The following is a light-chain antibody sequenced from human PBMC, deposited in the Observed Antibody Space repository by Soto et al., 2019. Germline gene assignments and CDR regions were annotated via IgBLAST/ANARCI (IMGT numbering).Light chain of an antibody. V-gene: IGLV2-14*03. CDR2: DVA. J-gene: IGLJ1*01. Sequence: QSALTQPASVSASPGQSITISCTGTSSDVGGSNFVSWYQQHPGKPPKLIIYDVATRPSGVSNRFSGSKSGSTASLIISRLQTEDEADYYCVSFTSSTTYVFGSGTNSPS. CDR3: VSFTSSTTYV. CDR1: SSDVGGSNF.